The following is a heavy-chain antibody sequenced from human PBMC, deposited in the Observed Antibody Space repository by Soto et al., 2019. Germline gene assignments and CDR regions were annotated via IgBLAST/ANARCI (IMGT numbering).Heavy chain of an antibody. D-gene: IGHD6-19*01. CDR3: AREPLAVAGRYYYGMDV. CDR2: INPTGGST. J-gene: IGHJ6*02. V-gene: IGHV1-46*01. Sequence: QVRLVQSGAEVKKPGASVKVSCKASGYTFTSYYIHWVRQAPGQGLEWMGVINPTGGSTTYPQKFQVRVTMTRDTSTSTVYMELSSLRSEDTAFYYCAREPLAVAGRYYYGMDVWGQGTTVTVPS. CDR1: GYTFTSYY.